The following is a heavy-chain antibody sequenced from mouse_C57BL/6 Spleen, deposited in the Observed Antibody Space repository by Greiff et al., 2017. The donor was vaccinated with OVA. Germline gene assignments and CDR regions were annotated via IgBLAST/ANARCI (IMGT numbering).Heavy chain of an antibody. CDR3: ARWDQVVATDY. J-gene: IGHJ2*01. CDR2: INPSTGGT. D-gene: IGHD1-1*01. V-gene: IGHV1-42*01. Sequence: EVQLQQSGPELVKPGASVKISCKASGYSFTGYYMNWVKQSPEKSLEWIGEINPSTGGTTYNQKFKAKATLTVDKSSSTAYMQLKSLTSEDSAVYYCARWDQVVATDYWGKGTTLTVSS. CDR1: GYSFTGYY.